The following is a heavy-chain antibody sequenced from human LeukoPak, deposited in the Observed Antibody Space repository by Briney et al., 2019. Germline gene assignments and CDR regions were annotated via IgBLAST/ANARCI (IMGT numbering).Heavy chain of an antibody. D-gene: IGHD3-10*01. Sequence: SETLSLTCTVSGGSISSSSYYWGWIRQPPGKGLEWIGSITYYNPSLKSRVTISVDTSKNQFSLKLSSVTAADTAVYYCARHRYYYRSGSYYGAPYYMDVWGKGTTVTISS. J-gene: IGHJ6*03. V-gene: IGHV4-39*01. CDR1: GGSISSSSYY. CDR3: ARHRYYYRSGSYYGAPYYMDV. CDR2: IT.